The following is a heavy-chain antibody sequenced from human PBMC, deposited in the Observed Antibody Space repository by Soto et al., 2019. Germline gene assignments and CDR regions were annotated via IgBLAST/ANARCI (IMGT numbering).Heavy chain of an antibody. V-gene: IGHV1-69*13. CDR2: IIPIFGTA. CDR1: GGTFSSYA. D-gene: IGHD5-12*01. Sequence: AASVKVSCKASGGTFSSYAISWVRQAPGQGLEWMGGIIPIFGTANYAQKFQGRVTITADESTSTAYMELSSLRSEDTAVYYCAGVEEPGYDWPTKTYYYYGMDVWGQGTTVTVSS. J-gene: IGHJ6*02. CDR3: AGVEEPGYDWPTKTYYYYGMDV.